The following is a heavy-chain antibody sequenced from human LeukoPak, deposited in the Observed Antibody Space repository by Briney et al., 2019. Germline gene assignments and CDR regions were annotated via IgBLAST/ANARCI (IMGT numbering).Heavy chain of an antibody. CDR3: ARGTLYRGWSYYLDF. CDR2: FYYSGTT. D-gene: IGHD6-19*01. V-gene: IGHV4-39*07. J-gene: IGHJ4*02. Sequence: PSETLSLTCSVSGDSISLSLYYWGWIRQPPGKALEWIGSFYYSGTTSYNPSLKSRVTISVGMSKNHFSLRLRSVTAADTAMYYCARGTLYRGWSYYLDFWGQGSQVTVSS. CDR1: GDSISLSLYY.